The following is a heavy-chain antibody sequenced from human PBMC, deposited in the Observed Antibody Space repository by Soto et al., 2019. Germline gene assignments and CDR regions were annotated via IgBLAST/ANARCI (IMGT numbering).Heavy chain of an antibody. J-gene: IGHJ4*02. CDR2: IYYSGST. V-gene: IGHV4-39*01. CDR1: GGSISSSSYY. Sequence: SETLSLTCTVSGGSISSSSYYWGWIRQPPGKGLEWIGSIYYSGSTYYNPSLKSRVTISVDTSKNQFSLKLSSVTAADTAVYYCARHTGSGRYSNSFDYWGQGTLVTVSS. CDR3: ARHTGSGRYSNSFDY. D-gene: IGHD3-10*01.